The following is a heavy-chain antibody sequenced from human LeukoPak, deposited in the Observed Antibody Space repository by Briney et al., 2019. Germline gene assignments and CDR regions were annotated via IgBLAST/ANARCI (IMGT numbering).Heavy chain of an antibody. D-gene: IGHD3-22*01. CDR1: GITLMSYT. J-gene: IGHJ6*02. Sequence: GGSLRLSCSASGITLMSYTIHWLRRAPGRGLEWLTLVLDNTDFAYHADSVKGRFIISRDTSKNVVYLQVNSLRPEDTAVYYCASEPGLSRGAVYAMDVWGQGTTVTVSS. CDR2: VLDNTDFA. V-gene: IGHV3-30-3*01. CDR3: ASEPGLSRGAVYAMDV.